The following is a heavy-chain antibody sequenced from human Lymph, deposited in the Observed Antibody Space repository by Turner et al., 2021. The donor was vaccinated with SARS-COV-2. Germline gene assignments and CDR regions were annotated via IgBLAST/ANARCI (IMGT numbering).Heavy chain of an antibody. CDR2: IYSGGST. Sequence: EVQLVESGGGFLQPGGSLRLSCAASGFTVSSNYMTWVRQAPGKGLEWVSIIYSGGSTFYADSVKGRFTISRDNSKNTLYLQMNSLRADDTAVYYCARVLPYGDYFDFWGQGTLVTVSS. V-gene: IGHV3-53*01. CDR1: GFTVSSNY. CDR3: ARVLPYGDYFDF. D-gene: IGHD4-17*01. J-gene: IGHJ4*02.